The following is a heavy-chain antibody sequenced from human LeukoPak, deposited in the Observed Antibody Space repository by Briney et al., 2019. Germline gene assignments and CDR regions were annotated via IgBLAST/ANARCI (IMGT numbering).Heavy chain of an antibody. CDR2: ISSNGGST. CDR1: GFTFSSYA. CDR3: ARGSAYYDFWSGLGTGSYYYYGMDV. V-gene: IGHV3-64*01. J-gene: IGHJ6*02. D-gene: IGHD3-3*01. Sequence: PGGSLRLSCAASGFTFSSYAMHWVRQAPGKGLEYVSAISSNGGSTYYANSVKGRFTISRDNSKNTLYLQMGSLRAEDMAVYHCARGSAYYDFWSGLGTGSYYYYGMDVWGQGTTVTVSS.